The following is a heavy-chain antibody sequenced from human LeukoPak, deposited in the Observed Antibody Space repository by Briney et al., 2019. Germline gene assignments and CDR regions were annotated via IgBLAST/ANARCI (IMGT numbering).Heavy chain of an antibody. D-gene: IGHD5-12*01. CDR2: IWYDGSNK. Sequence: PGRSLRLSCAASGFTFSNYGMHWVRQAPGKGLEWVAIIWYDGSNKYYADSVKGRFTISRDNSKNTLYLHMNSLRAEDTAVYYCARDIPRFTEDIVATAGLDAFGIWGQGTMVTVSS. CDR1: GFTFSNYG. J-gene: IGHJ3*02. CDR3: ARDIPRFTEDIVATAGLDAFGI. V-gene: IGHV3-33*01.